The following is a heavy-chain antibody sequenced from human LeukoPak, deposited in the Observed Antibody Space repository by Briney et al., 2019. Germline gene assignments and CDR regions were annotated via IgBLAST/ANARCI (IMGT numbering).Heavy chain of an antibody. Sequence: ASVKASCKASGYTFTGYYMHWVRQAPGQGLEWMGWINPNSGGTNYAQKFQGRVTMTRDTSISTAYMELSRLRSDDTAVYYCARADSSSWFKGVNHFDYWGQGTLVTVSS. J-gene: IGHJ4*02. CDR2: INPNSGGT. CDR3: ARADSSSWFKGVNHFDY. CDR1: GYTFTGYY. D-gene: IGHD6-13*01. V-gene: IGHV1-2*02.